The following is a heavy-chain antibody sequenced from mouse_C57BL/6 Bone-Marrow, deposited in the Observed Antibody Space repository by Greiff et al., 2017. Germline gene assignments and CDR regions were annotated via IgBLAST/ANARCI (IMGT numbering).Heavy chain of an antibody. V-gene: IGHV1-80*01. J-gene: IGHJ4*01. CDR2: IYPGDGDT. CDR1: GYAFSSYW. D-gene: IGHD2-3*01. Sequence: QVQLQQSGAELVKPGASVKISCKASGYAFSSYWMNWVKQRPGKGLEWIGQIYPGDGDTNYNGKFKGKAPLTADTSSSTAYMQLSSLTSEDSAVYFCARWWLLRLAPYAMDYWGQGTSVTVSS. CDR3: ARWWLLRLAPYAMDY.